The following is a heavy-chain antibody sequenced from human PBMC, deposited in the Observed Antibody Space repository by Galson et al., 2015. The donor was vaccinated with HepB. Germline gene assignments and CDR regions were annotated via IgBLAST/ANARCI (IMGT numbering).Heavy chain of an antibody. CDR3: ARDPIDAMEDYYYYYMDV. CDR1: GYTFTGYY. V-gene: IGHV1-2*02. CDR2: INPNSGGT. D-gene: IGHD2-2*01. J-gene: IGHJ6*03. Sequence: SVKVSCKASGYTFTGYYMHWVRQAPGQGLEWMGWINPNSGGTNYAQKFQGRVTMTRDTSISTAYMELSRLRSDDTAVYYCARDPIDAMEDYYYYYMDVWGKGTTVTVSS.